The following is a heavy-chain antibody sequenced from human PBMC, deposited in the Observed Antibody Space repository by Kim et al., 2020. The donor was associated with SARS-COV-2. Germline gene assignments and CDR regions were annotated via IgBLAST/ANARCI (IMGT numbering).Heavy chain of an antibody. D-gene: IGHD1-7*01. J-gene: IGHJ3*02. CDR3: VKGGVIRITGTTQAFDI. Sequence: VKGRLTISRDNSKNTLYLQMGRLRAADTAVYYCVKGGVIRITGTTQAFDIWGQGTIVTVSS. V-gene: IGHV3-64D*06.